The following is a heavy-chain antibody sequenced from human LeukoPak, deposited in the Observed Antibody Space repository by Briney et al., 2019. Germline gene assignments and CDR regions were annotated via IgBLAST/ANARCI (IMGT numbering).Heavy chain of an antibody. CDR2: IWYDGSNK. V-gene: IGHV3-33*06. CDR3: AKDLGYCSGGICQIGNY. D-gene: IGHD2-15*01. CDR1: GFTFSSYG. Sequence: GRSLRLSCAASGFTFSSYGMHWVRQAPGKGLEWVAVIWYDGSNKYYADSVKGRFTISRDNSKNTLYLQMNSLRAEDTAVYYCAKDLGYCSGGICQIGNYWGQGTLVTVSS. J-gene: IGHJ4*02.